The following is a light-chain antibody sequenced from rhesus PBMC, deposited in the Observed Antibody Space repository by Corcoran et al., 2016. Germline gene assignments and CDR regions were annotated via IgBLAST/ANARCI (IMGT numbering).Light chain of an antibody. CDR1: SSEIGGSNR. Sequence: QAAPAQSPSVSGSPGQSVTISGTGTSSEIGGSNRVSWCQLHPGKAPKVMIYEVIKRTSGVSDRFSGSKSGNTASLTISGLQAEDEADYYCSSYATLNTFIFGSGTRLTVL. V-gene: IGLV2-13*03. J-gene: IGLJ1*01. CDR2: EVI. CDR3: SSYATLNTFI.